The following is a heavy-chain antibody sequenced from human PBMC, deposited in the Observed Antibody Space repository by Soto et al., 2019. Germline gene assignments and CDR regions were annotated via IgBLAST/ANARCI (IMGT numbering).Heavy chain of an antibody. CDR1: GYTLNEVA. J-gene: IGHJ5*02. CDR3: TTYHGDYNFDH. D-gene: IGHD4-17*01. Sequence: ASVKVSCKVSGYTLNEVAMHWVRQAPGKGLEWLGGFDPDEAETIYAQHFQGRVTMTEDTFTDTVYMELSSLRSEDTALYFCTTYHGDYNFDHWGQGTLVTVS. CDR2: FDPDEAET. V-gene: IGHV1-24*01.